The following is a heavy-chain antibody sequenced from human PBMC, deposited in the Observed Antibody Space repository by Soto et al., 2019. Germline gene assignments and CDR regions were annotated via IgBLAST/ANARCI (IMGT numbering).Heavy chain of an antibody. CDR3: AAGEASSRNLAPYYLDF. D-gene: IGHD6-13*01. V-gene: IGHV4-59*01. J-gene: IGHJ4*02. Sequence: SETLSLTCTVSGGSMRNYFWTWIRQPPGKGLEWIGYIHYSGTTSLFPSYNPSRRSRVTISEDTSTNQFSLKLLSVTTADTAVYFCAAGEASSRNLAPYYLDFWGQGTLVTVSS. CDR2: IHYSGTT. CDR1: GGSMRNYF.